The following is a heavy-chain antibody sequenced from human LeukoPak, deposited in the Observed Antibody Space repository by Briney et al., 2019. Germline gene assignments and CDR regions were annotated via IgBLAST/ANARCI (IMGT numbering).Heavy chain of an antibody. J-gene: IGHJ5*02. D-gene: IGHD3-10*01. V-gene: IGHV3-30*02. CDR1: GFTFSTYG. Sequence: GGSLRLSCAASGFTFSTYGMHWVRQAPGKGLEWVAFIRYDGSNKYYADSVRGRFTISRDNSKNTLYLQMSSLRAEDTAVYYCAKARRSGGITMVRGVKDRGWFDPWGQGTLVTVSS. CDR2: IRYDGSNK. CDR3: AKARRSGGITMVRGVKDRGWFDP.